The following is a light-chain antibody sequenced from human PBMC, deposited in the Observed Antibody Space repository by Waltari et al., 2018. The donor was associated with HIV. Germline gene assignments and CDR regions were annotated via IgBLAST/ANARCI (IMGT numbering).Light chain of an antibody. Sequence: QPVVTQSSWPSGTARQRATISCSGSRPNIGRHCVFWYQQFPGSAPKLLIYKNNQRFSGVPGRFSGSKSGTSASLAISGLRSEDGAAYDCAAGDDKLVGHVVFGGGTNLTV. CDR1: RPNIGRHC. V-gene: IGLV1-47*01. J-gene: IGLJ2*01. CDR3: AAGDDKLVGHVV. CDR2: KNN.